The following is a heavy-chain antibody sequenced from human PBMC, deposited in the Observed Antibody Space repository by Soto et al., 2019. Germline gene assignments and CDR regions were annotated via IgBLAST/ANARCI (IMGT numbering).Heavy chain of an antibody. J-gene: IGHJ6*02. D-gene: IGHD3-10*01. CDR1: GGSISSGGYY. V-gene: IGHV4-31*03. CDR2: TYYSGST. Sequence: QVQLQESGPGLVKPSQTLSLTCTVSGGSISSGGYYWSWIRQHPGKGLEWIGYTYYSGSTYYNPSLKSRVTISVDTSKNQFSLKLSSVTAADTAVYYCARERRAYGSGSYYGMDVWGQGTTVTVSS. CDR3: ARERRAYGSGSYYGMDV.